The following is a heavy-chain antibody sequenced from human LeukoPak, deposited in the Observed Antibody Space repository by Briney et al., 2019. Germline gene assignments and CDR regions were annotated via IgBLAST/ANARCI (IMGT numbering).Heavy chain of an antibody. J-gene: IGHJ4*02. D-gene: IGHD5-18*01. CDR2: IDNSGNS. CDR3: AGHLPRIQLWIIDY. V-gene: IGHV4-39*01. Sequence: PSETLSLTCAVSDGSVRRGTHYWGWIRQAPGRGLEWIGAIDNSGNSYYNPSLKSRVSASVDKSKNQFDLRLSSVTAADTAVYYRAGHLPRIQLWIIDYWGQGTLVTVSS. CDR1: DGSVRRGTHY.